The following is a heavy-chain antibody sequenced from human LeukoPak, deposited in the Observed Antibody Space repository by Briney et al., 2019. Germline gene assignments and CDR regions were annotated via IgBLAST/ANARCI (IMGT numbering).Heavy chain of an antibody. CDR1: GFSFSSYA. Sequence: GGSLRLSCAASGFSFSSYAMSWVRQAPGKGLEWVSAISGSGGSTYSADSVKGRFTISRDNSKNTLYLQMNTLRAEDAAVYYCAKGGGYDGLYFDHWGQGTLVTVPP. J-gene: IGHJ4*02. V-gene: IGHV3-23*01. CDR3: AKGGGYDGLYFDH. D-gene: IGHD6-19*01. CDR2: ISGSGGST.